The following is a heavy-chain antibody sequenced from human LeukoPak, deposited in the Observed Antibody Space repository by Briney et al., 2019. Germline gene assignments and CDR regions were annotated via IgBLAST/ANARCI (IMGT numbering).Heavy chain of an antibody. D-gene: IGHD1-26*01. CDR1: GFTFSSYG. CDR3: ARDNSGSSLAAFDI. J-gene: IGHJ3*02. V-gene: IGHV3-33*01. Sequence: GGSLRLSCAASGFTFSSYGMHWVRQAPGKGLEWVAVIWYDGSNKYYADSVKGRFTISRDNSKNTLYLQMNSLRAEDTAVYYCARDNSGSSLAAFDIWGQGTMVTVSS. CDR2: IWYDGSNK.